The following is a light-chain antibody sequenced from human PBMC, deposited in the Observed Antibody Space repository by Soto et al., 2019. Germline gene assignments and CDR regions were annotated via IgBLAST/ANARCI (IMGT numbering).Light chain of an antibody. CDR2: GAS. CDR1: QSVSSN. CDR3: QQHDILPIP. J-gene: IGKJ5*01. Sequence: EIVMTQSPATLSVSPGERATLSCRASQSVSSNLAWYQQKPGQAPRLLIYGASTRATGIPARFSGSGSGTEFNLTISSLQSEDFALYYCQQHDILPIPFGQRARLEIK. V-gene: IGKV3-15*01.